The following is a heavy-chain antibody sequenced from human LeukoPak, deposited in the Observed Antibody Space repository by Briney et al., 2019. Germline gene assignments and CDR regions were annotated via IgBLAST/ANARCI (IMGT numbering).Heavy chain of an antibody. J-gene: IGHJ6*03. CDR3: AGSNTYYYYYMDV. Sequence: GGSLRLSCAASGFTFSSYAMSWVRQAPGRGLEWGSAISGSGGNTYYADSVKGRLTISRDNSKNTLYLQMNSLRAEDTAVYHCAGSNTYYYYYMDVWGKGTTVTVSS. V-gene: IGHV3-23*01. CDR1: GFTFSSYA. D-gene: IGHD2/OR15-2a*01. CDR2: ISGSGGNT.